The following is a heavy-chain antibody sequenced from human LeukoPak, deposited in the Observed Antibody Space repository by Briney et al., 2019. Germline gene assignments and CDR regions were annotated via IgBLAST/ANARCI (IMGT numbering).Heavy chain of an antibody. V-gene: IGHV3-23*01. CDR1: GFTFSSYA. J-gene: IGHJ6*03. CDR3: ARGAKYYYYYMDV. CDR2: ISGSGGST. Sequence: GGSLRLSCAASGFTFSSYAMSWVRQAPGKGLEWVSAISGSGGSTYYADSVKGRFTISRDNAKNSLYLQMNSLRAEDTAVYYCARGAKYYYYYMDVWGKGTTVTVSS.